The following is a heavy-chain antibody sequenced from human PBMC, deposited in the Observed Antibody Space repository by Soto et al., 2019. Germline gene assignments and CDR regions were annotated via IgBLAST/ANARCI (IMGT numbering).Heavy chain of an antibody. CDR2: IIPIFGTA. Sequence: QVQLVQSGAEVKKPGSSVKISCKASGGTFSSYAISWVRQAPGQGLEWMGGIIPIFGTANYAQKFQGRVTISADESTSTACRELSSLRSEDTAVYYCARDQLRENYDFPWGQGTLVTVSS. V-gene: IGHV1-69*01. CDR1: GGTFSSYA. CDR3: ARDQLRENYDFP. D-gene: IGHD3-3*01. J-gene: IGHJ5*02.